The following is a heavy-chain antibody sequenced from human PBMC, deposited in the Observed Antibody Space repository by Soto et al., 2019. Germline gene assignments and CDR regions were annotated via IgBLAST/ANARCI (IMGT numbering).Heavy chain of an antibody. J-gene: IGHJ4*01. D-gene: IGHD3-16*01. CDR1: GFIFSNYA. V-gene: IGHV3-23*01. CDR2: ISGSGDFT. Sequence: PGGSLRLSCAASGFIFSNYAMSWVRQAPRKGLEWVSSISGSGDFTSYTDSVKGRFTISRDNSRSTLYLQVNNLRAEDTAVYYCVKSDCDSAACHRLAKWGQGTLVTVSS. CDR3: VKSDCDSAACHRLAK.